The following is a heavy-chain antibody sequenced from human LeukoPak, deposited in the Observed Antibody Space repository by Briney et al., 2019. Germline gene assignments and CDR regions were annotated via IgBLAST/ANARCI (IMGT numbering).Heavy chain of an antibody. J-gene: IGHJ4*02. CDR3: ARGTGVELELPIHD. CDR1: GSTFTGYY. Sequence: ASVKLCCKASGSTFTGYYMHWVRQAPGQGLGWMGWFNPNSGGTNYAQKFQSRVTITRDTTISTAYMELSRLRADDTAVYYCARGTGVELELPIHDWGQGTLVTVSS. D-gene: IGHD1-7*01. V-gene: IGHV1-2*02. CDR2: FNPNSGGT.